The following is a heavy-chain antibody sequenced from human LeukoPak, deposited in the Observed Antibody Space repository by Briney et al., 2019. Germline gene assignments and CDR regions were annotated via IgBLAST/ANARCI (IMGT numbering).Heavy chain of an antibody. J-gene: IGHJ5*02. CDR3: ARLLPLHRGVSDNWFDP. Sequence: GRSLRLSCAASGFTFSSYGMHWVRQAPGKGLEWVAVIWYDGSNKYYADSVKGRFTISRDNSENTLYLQMNSLRAEDTAVYYCARLLPLHRGVSDNWFDPWGQGTLVTVSS. CDR2: IWYDGSNK. V-gene: IGHV3-33*01. D-gene: IGHD3-10*01. CDR1: GFTFSSYG.